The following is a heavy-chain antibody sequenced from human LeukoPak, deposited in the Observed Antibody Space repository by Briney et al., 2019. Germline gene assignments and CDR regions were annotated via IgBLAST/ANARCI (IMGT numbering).Heavy chain of an antibody. D-gene: IGHD6-19*01. V-gene: IGHV4-39*07. Sequence: SETLSLTCTVSGGSISSSSYYWGWIRQPPGKGLEWIGSIYYSGSTYYNPSLKSRVNISVDTSKNQFSLKLSSVTAADTAVYYCARDRAVAGTGDYWGQGTLVTVSS. CDR2: IYYSGST. J-gene: IGHJ4*02. CDR3: ARDRAVAGTGDY. CDR1: GGSISSSSYY.